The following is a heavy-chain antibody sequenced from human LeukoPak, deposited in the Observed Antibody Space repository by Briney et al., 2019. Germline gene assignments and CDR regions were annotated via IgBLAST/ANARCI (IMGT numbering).Heavy chain of an antibody. CDR2: IYYSGST. J-gene: IGHJ1*01. CDR3: ARSYDSSAYSYFQD. Sequence: SETLSLTCAVYGGSFSGYYWSWIRQPPGKGLEWIGYIYYSGSTNYNSSLKSRVTISVDTSKNQLSLKLSSVTAADTAVYYCARSYDSSAYSYFQDWGQGTLVTVSS. CDR1: GGSFSGYY. V-gene: IGHV4-59*08. D-gene: IGHD3-22*01.